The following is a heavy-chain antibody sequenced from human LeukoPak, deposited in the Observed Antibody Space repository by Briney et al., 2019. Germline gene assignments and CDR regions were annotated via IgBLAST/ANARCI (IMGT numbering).Heavy chain of an antibody. CDR2: ISAYNGNT. D-gene: IGHD4-17*01. V-gene: IGHV1-18*01. CDR3: AREGSAYGDYGAAWY. J-gene: IGHJ4*02. Sequence: ASVKVSCKASGYTFTSYGISWVRQAPRQGLEWMGWISAYNGNTNYAQKLQGRVTMTTDTSTSTAYMELRSLRSDDTAVYYCAREGSAYGDYGAAWYWGQGTLVTVSS. CDR1: GYTFTSYG.